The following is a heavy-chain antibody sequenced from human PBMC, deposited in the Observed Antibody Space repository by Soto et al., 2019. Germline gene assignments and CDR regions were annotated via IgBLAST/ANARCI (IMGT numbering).Heavy chain of an antibody. CDR3: AKDRGSGWASDY. V-gene: IGHV3-30*18. J-gene: IGHJ4*02. Sequence: GGSLRLSCAASGFTFSSYGMHWVRQAPGKGLEWVAVISYDGSNKYYADSVKGRFTISRDNSKNTLYLQMNSLRAEDTAVYYCAKDRGSGWASDYWGQGTLVTLSS. D-gene: IGHD3-10*01. CDR1: GFTFSSYG. CDR2: ISYDGSNK.